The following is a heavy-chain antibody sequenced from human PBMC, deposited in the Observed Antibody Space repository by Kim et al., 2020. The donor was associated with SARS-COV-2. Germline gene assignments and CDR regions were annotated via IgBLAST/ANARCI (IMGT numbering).Heavy chain of an antibody. J-gene: IGHJ1*01. V-gene: IGHV4-34*01. CDR1: GGSFSGYY. D-gene: IGHD2-15*01. Sequence: SETLSLTCAVYGGSFSGYYWSWIRQPPGKGLEWIGEINHSGSTNYNPSLKSRVTISVDTSKNQFSLKLSSVTAADTAVYYCARRGYCSGGSCYAAYFQHWGQGTLVTVSS. CDR3: ARRGYCSGGSCYAAYFQH. CDR2: INHSGST.